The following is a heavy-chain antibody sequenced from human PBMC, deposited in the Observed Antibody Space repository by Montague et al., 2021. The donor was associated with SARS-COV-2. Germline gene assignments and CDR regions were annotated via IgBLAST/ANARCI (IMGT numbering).Heavy chain of an antibody. CDR1: GSCNTGAD. J-gene: IGHJ4*02. CDR2: FCLKKST. D-gene: IGHD3-9*01. CDR3: VRHPHYDGLNGPPDF. V-gene: IGHV4-59*08. Sequence: SETLSLTCTILGSCNTGADRKWTRLNSSHAWVSYAVFCLKKSTNFNPSLKSRVAISVDTSKNQFSLRLTSVTAAGTAFYYCVRHPHYDGLNGPPDFWDQGTLVTVSS.